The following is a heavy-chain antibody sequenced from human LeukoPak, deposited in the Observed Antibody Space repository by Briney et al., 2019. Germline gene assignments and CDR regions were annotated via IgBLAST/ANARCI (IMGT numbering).Heavy chain of an antibody. V-gene: IGHV4-34*01. CDR1: GGSFSGYD. D-gene: IGHD1-14*01. J-gene: IGHJ2*01. CDR3: ARHKSWYWYFDL. CDR2: INHSGST. Sequence: PSETLSLTCAVYGGSFSGYDWSWIRQPPGKGLEWIGEINHSGSTNYNPSLKNRVTISVDTSKNQFSLKLSSVTAADTAVYYCARHKSWYWYFDLWGRGTLVTVSS.